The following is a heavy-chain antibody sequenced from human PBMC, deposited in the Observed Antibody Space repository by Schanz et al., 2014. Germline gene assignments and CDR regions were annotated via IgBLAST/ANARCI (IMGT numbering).Heavy chain of an antibody. Sequence: EVQLVESGGGFVQPGGSLGLSCVVSGFTVSSDHMSWVRQAPGKGLEWVSSISSSSSYIYYADSVKGRFTISRDNAKNSLYLQMNSLRAEDTAVYYCAREEGGSIAAAGRKHYYYGMDVWGRGTTVTVSS. D-gene: IGHD6-13*01. CDR1: GFTVSSDH. V-gene: IGHV3-21*01. CDR3: AREEGGSIAAAGRKHYYYGMDV. CDR2: ISSSSSYI. J-gene: IGHJ6*02.